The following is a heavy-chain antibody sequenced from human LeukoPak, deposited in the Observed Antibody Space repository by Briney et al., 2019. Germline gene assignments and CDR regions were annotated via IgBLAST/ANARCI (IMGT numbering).Heavy chain of an antibody. D-gene: IGHD3-9*01. J-gene: IGHJ4*02. CDR3: AREVLTGYYPDW. Sequence: GRSLRLSCAPSGFTFSSYGMYWVRQAPRTGLEWGAVIWYDGSNKYSADSVKGRFTISRDNSKNTLYLQMNSLRAEDTAVYYWAREVLTGYYPDWGGEGTLVTVSA. V-gene: IGHV3-33*01. CDR1: GFTFSSYG. CDR2: IWYDGSNK.